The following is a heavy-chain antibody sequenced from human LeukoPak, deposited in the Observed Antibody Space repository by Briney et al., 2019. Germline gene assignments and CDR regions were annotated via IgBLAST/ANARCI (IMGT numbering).Heavy chain of an antibody. D-gene: IGHD6-19*01. CDR2: LFTSGST. CDR1: DGSISSGTYH. J-gene: IGHJ6*03. CDR3: ARDYRTQWLAPNRRDNSYYMDV. Sequence: PSRTLSLTCTVSDGSISSGTYHWSWIRQSAGKGLEWIGRLFTSGSTSYNPSLKSRITISVDTSKNQFSLKLSSVTAADTAVYYCARDYRTQWLAPNRRDNSYYMDVWGKGTTVTISS. V-gene: IGHV4-61*02.